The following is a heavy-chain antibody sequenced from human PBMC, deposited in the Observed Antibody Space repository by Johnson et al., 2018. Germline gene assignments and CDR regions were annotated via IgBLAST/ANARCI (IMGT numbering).Heavy chain of an antibody. CDR1: GFTFDDYA. Sequence: VQLQESGGGLVQXGRSLRLXCAASGFTFDDYAMHWVRQAPGTGMEWVSGISWNSGSIGYADSVKGRFPISRDNAKNSPYLQMNSLRAEETAGYYCAKEGVMEWEYYGPFQYWGPGTLVTVSS. V-gene: IGHV3-9*01. CDR2: ISWNSGSI. CDR3: AKEGVMEWEYYGPFQY. D-gene: IGHD1-26*01. J-gene: IGHJ1*01.